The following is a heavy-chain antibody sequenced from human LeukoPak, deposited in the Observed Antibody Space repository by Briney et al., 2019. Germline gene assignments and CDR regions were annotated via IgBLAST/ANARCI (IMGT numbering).Heavy chain of an antibody. CDR2: IKQDGSKK. D-gene: IGHD5-24*01. Sequence: AGGSLRPSCVPSGFPFSSYWMTWVRQPPGKGLEWVANIKQDGSKKSYVDSVKGRFTISGDNAKNSLYLQMNSLRAEDTAIYYCTRVGYIDEGIDYWGQGTLVTVSS. V-gene: IGHV3-7*04. J-gene: IGHJ4*02. CDR3: TRVGYIDEGIDY. CDR1: GFPFSSYW.